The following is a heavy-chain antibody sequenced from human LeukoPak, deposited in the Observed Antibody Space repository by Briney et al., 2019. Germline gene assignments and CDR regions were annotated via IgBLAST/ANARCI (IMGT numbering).Heavy chain of an antibody. D-gene: IGHD2-21*02. J-gene: IGHJ6*02. CDR3: AREIVVVTAIRHESYYYGMDV. V-gene: IGHV1-69*04. Sequence: SVKVSCKASGGTFSSYAISWVRQAPGQGLEWMGRIIPILGIANYAQKLQGRVTITADKSTSTAYMELSSLRSEDTAVYYCAREIVVVTAIRHESYYYGMDVWGQGTTVTVSS. CDR1: GGTFSSYA. CDR2: IIPILGIA.